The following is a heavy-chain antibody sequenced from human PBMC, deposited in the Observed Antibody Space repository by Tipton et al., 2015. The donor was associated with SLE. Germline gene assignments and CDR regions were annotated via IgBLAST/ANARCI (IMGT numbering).Heavy chain of an antibody. Sequence: SLRLSCAASGFTFDDYAMHWVRQAPGKGLEWVSGISWNSGSIGYADSVKGRFTISRDDAENSLYLQMNSLRAEDTALYYCAKDMAGYSSGWNAFDIWGQGTMVTVSS. CDR3: AKDMAGYSSGWNAFDI. J-gene: IGHJ3*02. CDR1: GFTFDDYA. V-gene: IGHV3-9*01. CDR2: ISWNSGSI. D-gene: IGHD6-19*01.